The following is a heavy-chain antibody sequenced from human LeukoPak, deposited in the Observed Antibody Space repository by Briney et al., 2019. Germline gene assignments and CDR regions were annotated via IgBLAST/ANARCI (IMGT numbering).Heavy chain of an antibody. CDR2: IGSTSSTI. Sequence: GGSLRLSCAASGFSFSNCNMNWVRQAPGTGLEWVSYIGSTSSTIHYADSVKGRFTISRDNAKSSLYLQMNSLRAEDTAVYYCARESPWGFDAFDVWGQGTVVTVSS. CDR3: ARESPWGFDAFDV. D-gene: IGHD7-27*01. CDR1: GFSFSNCN. J-gene: IGHJ3*01. V-gene: IGHV3-48*01.